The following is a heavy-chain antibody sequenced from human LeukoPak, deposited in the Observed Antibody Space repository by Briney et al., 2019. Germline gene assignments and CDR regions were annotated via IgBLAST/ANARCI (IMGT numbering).Heavy chain of an antibody. D-gene: IGHD3-22*01. V-gene: IGHV3-21*01. CDR3: ARDVHYDSSGYYFRNDAFDI. CDR2: ISSSSRYI. J-gene: IGHJ3*02. Sequence: GGSLRLSCAASGFTFSSYSMNWVRQAPGKGLEWVSSISSSSRYIYYGDSVKGRFTISRDNAKNSLCLQMNSLRAEDTAVYYCARDVHYDSSGYYFRNDAFDIWAKGQWSPSLQ. CDR1: GFTFSSYS.